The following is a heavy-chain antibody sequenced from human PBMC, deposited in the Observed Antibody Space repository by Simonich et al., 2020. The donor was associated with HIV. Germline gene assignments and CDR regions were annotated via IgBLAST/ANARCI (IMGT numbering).Heavy chain of an antibody. J-gene: IGHJ4*02. D-gene: IGHD3-22*01. CDR2: ISNYNGNT. V-gene: IGHV1-18*01. CDR1: SYTFTSYG. CDR3: ARSHSYDSSSYLDY. Sequence: QVQLVQSGAEVKKPGASVKVSCKASSYTFTSYGITWVRQAPGQGLEWMGLISNYNGNTNYAQTHQGRVTMTTDTSTSTAYMELRSLRSDDTAVYYCARSHSYDSSSYLDYWGQGTLVTVSS.